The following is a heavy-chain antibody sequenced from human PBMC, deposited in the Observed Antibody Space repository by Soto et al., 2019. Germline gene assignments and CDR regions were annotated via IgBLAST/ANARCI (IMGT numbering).Heavy chain of an antibody. J-gene: IGHJ3*02. V-gene: IGHV1-18*01. CDR1: GYTFTSSG. CDR2: ISAYNGNT. D-gene: IGHD3-22*01. CDR3: ARDYYDSSGYFLPYGFDI. Sequence: QVQLVQSGAAVKKPGASVKVSCKASGYTFTSSGISWVRQAPGQGLEWMGWISAYNGNTNYAQKLQGRVTMTTDTSTSTAYMELTTLRSDDTAVYYCARDYYDSSGYFLPYGFDIWGQGTMVTVSS.